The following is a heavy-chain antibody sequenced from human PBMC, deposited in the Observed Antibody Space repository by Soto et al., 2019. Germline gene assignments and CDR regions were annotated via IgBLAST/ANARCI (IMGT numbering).Heavy chain of an antibody. CDR2: INQDGSRK. CDR3: ATEDFFRFDY. V-gene: IGHV3-7*01. J-gene: IGHJ4*02. CDR1: GFNFNGYW. Sequence: GGSLRLSCATSGFNFNGYWVAWVRQAPGKGLEWVANINQDGSRKYYVDSVKGRFTISRDNTEKSLYLQMNGLRVEDTAVYYCATEDFFRFDYWGQGTLVTVSS.